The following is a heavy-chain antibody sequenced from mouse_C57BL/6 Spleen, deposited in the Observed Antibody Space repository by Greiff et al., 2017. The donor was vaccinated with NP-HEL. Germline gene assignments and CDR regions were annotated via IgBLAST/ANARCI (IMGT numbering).Heavy chain of an antibody. J-gene: IGHJ4*01. D-gene: IGHD1-1*01. CDR2: IDPSDSYT. CDR3: ARRFYYYGRGYAMDY. CDR1: GYTFTSYW. Sequence: VQLQQSGAELVMPGASVKLSCKASGYTFTSYWMHWVKQRPGQGLEWIGEIDPSDSYTNYNQKFKGKSTLTVDKSSSTAYMQLSSLTSEDSAVYYCARRFYYYGRGYAMDYWGQGTSVTVSS. V-gene: IGHV1-69*01.